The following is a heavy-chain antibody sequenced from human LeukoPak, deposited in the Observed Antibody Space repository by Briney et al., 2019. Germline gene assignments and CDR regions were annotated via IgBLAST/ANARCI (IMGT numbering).Heavy chain of an antibody. CDR2: ISSSSSTI. Sequence: GGSLRLSCAASGFTFSSYSMNWVRQAPGKGLEWVSYISSSSSTIYYADSVKGRFTISRDNSKNTLYLQMNSLRAEDTAVYYCAKDLGVTDIVVVPAATYFDYWGQGTLVTVSS. CDR1: GFTFSSYS. CDR3: AKDLGVTDIVVVPAATYFDY. J-gene: IGHJ4*02. D-gene: IGHD2-2*01. V-gene: IGHV3-48*01.